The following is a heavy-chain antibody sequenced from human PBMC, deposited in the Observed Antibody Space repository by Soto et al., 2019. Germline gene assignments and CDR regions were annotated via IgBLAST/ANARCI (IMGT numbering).Heavy chain of an antibody. CDR3: AKDLIDYSISYFDY. CDR2: ITSTGYT. Sequence: XGSLRLSCATSGFSFSNYSMSWVRQAPGKGLDWVAVITSTGYTYYVESLKGRFTISRDNSKNTVSLQMNSLRAEDTAVYYCAKDLIDYSISYFDYWGQGTLVTVSS. D-gene: IGHD4-4*01. CDR1: GFSFSNYS. J-gene: IGHJ4*02. V-gene: IGHV3-23*01.